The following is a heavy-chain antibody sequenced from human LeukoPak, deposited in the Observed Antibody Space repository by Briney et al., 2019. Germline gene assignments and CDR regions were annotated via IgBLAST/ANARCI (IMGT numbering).Heavy chain of an antibody. CDR3: AREHGSSTSCYPVYFDY. CDR2: INPNSGGT. CDR1: GYTFTGYY. Sequence: EASVKVSCKASGYTFTGYYMHWVRQAPGQGLEWMGWINPNSGGTNYAQKFQGRVTMTRDTSISTAYMELSRLRSDDTAVYYCAREHGSSTSCYPVYFDYWGQGTLVTVSS. J-gene: IGHJ4*02. V-gene: IGHV1-2*02. D-gene: IGHD2-2*01.